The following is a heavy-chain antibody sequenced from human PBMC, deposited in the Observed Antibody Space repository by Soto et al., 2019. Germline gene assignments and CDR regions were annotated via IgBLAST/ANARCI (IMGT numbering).Heavy chain of an antibody. CDR2: IYYSGST. J-gene: IGHJ4*02. D-gene: IGHD3-9*01. CDR1: GGSISRNSYY. Sequence: QLQLQESGPGLVKPSETLSLTCTVSGGSISRNSYYWGWIRLPPGKGLEWIGSIYYSGSTYYNPSPSCQVSLSVDTAKNQFSLKLSSVTAADTAVYYCARHTPAISISDHWCQGTLVTVSS. CDR3: ARHTPAISISDH. V-gene: IGHV4-39*01.